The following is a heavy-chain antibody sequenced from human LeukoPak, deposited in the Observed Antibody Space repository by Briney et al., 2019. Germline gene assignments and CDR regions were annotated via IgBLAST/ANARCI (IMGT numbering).Heavy chain of an antibody. CDR1: GFTFSSYW. CDR2: LNSDGSST. D-gene: IGHD2-8*02. Sequence: PGGSLRLSCAGSGFTFSSYWMHWVRQAPGKGLVWASRLNSDGSSTDYADSVKGRFTISRDNAKNTLYLQMNSLRAEDTAVYYCSRAGHYYHGMDVWGQGTTVTVSS. CDR3: SRAGHYYHGMDV. V-gene: IGHV3-74*01. J-gene: IGHJ6*02.